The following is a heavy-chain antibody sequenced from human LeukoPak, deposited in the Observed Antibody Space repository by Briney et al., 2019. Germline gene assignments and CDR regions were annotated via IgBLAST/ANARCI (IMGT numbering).Heavy chain of an antibody. V-gene: IGHV6-1*01. Sequence: SQTLSLTCAISGDIFSSNSAAWDWIRQSPSRGLEWLGRTYYRSKLNNDYAGSVKSRITINPDTSKNQFSLQLNSVTPEDTAVYYCARAGGGGRSFDIWGQGTMVTVSS. CDR3: ARAGGGGRSFDI. CDR2: TYYRSKLNN. D-gene: IGHD6-19*01. CDR1: GDIFSSNSAA. J-gene: IGHJ3*02.